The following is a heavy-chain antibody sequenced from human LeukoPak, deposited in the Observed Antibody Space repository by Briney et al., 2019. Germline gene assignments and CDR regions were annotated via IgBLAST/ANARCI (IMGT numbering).Heavy chain of an antibody. D-gene: IGHD4-11*01. CDR1: GFTFSSYG. CDR2: IWYDGSNK. V-gene: IGHV3-33*01. Sequence: GGSLRLSCATSGFTFSSYGMHWVRQAPGKGLEWVAVIWYDGSNKYYADSVKGRFTISRDNSKNTLYLQMNSLRAEDTAVYYCAREGRMTTVTTCYWFDSWGQGTLVTVSS. CDR3: AREGRMTTVTTCYWFDS. J-gene: IGHJ5*01.